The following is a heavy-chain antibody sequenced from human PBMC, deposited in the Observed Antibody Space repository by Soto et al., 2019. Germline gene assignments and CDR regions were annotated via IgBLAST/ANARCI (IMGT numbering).Heavy chain of an antibody. J-gene: IGHJ5*02. D-gene: IGHD2-21*02. CDR2: IIPIFGTA. V-gene: IGHV1-69*13. CDR1: GGTFSSYA. Sequence: SVKVSCKASGGTFSSYAISWVRQAPGQGLEWMGGIIPIFGTANYAQKFQGRVTITADESTSTAYMELSSLRSEDTAVYYCARDPPYCGGDCYYNWFDPWGQGTLVTVSS. CDR3: ARDPPYCGGDCYYNWFDP.